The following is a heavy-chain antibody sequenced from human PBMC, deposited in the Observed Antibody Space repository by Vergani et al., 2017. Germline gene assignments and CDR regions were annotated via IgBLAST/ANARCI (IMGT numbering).Heavy chain of an antibody. CDR1: GGTFSSYA. V-gene: IGHV1-69*13. CDR3: ARGPDRYCSGGSCYLYWYFDL. J-gene: IGHJ2*01. Sequence: QVQLVQSGAEVKKPGSSVKVSCKASGGTFSSYAISWVRQAPGQGLEWMGRIIPIFGTANYAQKFQGRVTITADESTSTAYMELSSLRSEDTAVYYCARGPDRYCSGGSCYLYWYFDLWGRGTLVTASS. D-gene: IGHD2-15*01. CDR2: IIPIFGTA.